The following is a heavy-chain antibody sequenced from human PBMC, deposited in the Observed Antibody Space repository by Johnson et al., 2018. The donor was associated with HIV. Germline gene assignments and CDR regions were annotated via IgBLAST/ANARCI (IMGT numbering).Heavy chain of an antibody. D-gene: IGHD4-17*01. V-gene: IGHV3-30-3*01. Sequence: QVQLVESGGGVVQPGRSLRLSCAASGFTFSSYAMHWVRQAPGKGLEWVAVISYDGRNKYYADSVKGRFTLPRDNSKNTLYLQMNSLRAEDTAVYYCARPGGDYSAFDIWGQGTMVTVSS. CDR2: ISYDGRNK. J-gene: IGHJ3*02. CDR1: GFTFSSYA. CDR3: ARPGGDYSAFDI.